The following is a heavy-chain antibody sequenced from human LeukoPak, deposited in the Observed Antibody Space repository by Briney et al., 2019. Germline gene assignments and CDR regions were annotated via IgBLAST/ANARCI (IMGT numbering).Heavy chain of an antibody. CDR3: ARDPGRERYNFPAADFDY. D-gene: IGHD1-1*01. V-gene: IGHV1-2*02. J-gene: IGHJ4*02. CDR2: ISPNSGGI. CDR1: GYTFTGYY. Sequence: ASVKVSCKASGYTFTGYYIHWVRQAPGQGLQWMGWISPNSGGINSAQIFQGRVSMTRDTSITTAYMELSRLISDDTAMYYCARDPGRERYNFPAADFDYWGQGTLVTVSS.